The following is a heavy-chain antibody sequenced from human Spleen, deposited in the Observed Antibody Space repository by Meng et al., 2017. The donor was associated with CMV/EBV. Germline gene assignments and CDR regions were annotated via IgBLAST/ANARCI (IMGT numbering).Heavy chain of an antibody. V-gene: IGHV5-51*01. CDR2: IYPGDSDT. CDR3: AKAGLPSATFDS. Sequence: KVSCKGSGYSFISYWIGWVRQMPGKGLEWMGIIYPGDSDTRYRPSFQGQVTMSADKSTSTAYLQWSSLKASDTAMYYCAKAGLPSATFDSWGQGTLVTVSS. J-gene: IGHJ5*01. CDR1: GYSFISYW. D-gene: IGHD2-15*01.